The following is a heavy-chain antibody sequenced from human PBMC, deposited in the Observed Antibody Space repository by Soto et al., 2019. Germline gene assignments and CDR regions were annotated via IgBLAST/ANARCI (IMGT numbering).Heavy chain of an antibody. CDR3: ARYVEMATICWFDP. V-gene: IGHV4-39*01. CDR1: GGSISSSSYY. CDR2: IYYSGST. D-gene: IGHD5-12*01. Sequence: PSETLSLTCTVSGGSISSSSYYWGWIRQPPGKGLEWIGSIYYSGSTYYNPSLKSRVTISVDTSENQFSLKLSSVTAADTAVYYCARYVEMATICWFDPWGQGTLVTVS. J-gene: IGHJ5*02.